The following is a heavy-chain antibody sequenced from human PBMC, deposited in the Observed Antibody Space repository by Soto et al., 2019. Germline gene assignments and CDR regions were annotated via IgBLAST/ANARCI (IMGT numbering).Heavy chain of an antibody. D-gene: IGHD3-9*01. CDR1: GFTFSSYA. CDR3: AKVWYYDILTGYYLPAYFDY. Sequence: GGSLRLSCAASGFTFSSYAMSWVRQAPGKGLEWVSAISGSGGSTYYADSVKGRFTISRDNSKNTLYLQMNSLRAEDTAVYYCAKVWYYDILTGYYLPAYFDYWGQGTLVTVSS. V-gene: IGHV3-23*01. CDR2: ISGSGGST. J-gene: IGHJ4*02.